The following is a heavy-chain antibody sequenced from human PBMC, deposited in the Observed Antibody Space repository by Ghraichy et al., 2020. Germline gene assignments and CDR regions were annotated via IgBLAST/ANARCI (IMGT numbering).Heavy chain of an antibody. CDR2: ISSGGSTT. V-gene: IGHV3-48*03. CDR1: GFTFSSYE. Sequence: GGSLRLSCAASGFTFSSYEMHWVRQAPGKGLEWVSYISSGGSTTYYADSVKGRFTISRDDAKLYLQMNSLRAEDTAVYYCAREVVIPNYMDVWGKGTTVTVSS. J-gene: IGHJ6*03. D-gene: IGHD2-21*01. CDR3: AREVVIPNYMDV.